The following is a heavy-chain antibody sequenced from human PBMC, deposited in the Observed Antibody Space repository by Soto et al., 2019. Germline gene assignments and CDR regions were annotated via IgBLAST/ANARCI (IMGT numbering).Heavy chain of an antibody. D-gene: IGHD3-10*01. CDR2: INHTGHT. CDR1: GGSINDYY. V-gene: IGHV4-34*01. J-gene: IGHJ4*02. Sequence: QVQLQQWGAGLLKPSETLSLTCAVYGGSINDYYWSWIRQPPGKGLEWIGEINHTGHTNYNPSLKSRVTISVDTSKNQFSLKLSSVTAADTAVYYCARSGHLFDYWGQGILVTVSS. CDR3: ARSGHLFDY.